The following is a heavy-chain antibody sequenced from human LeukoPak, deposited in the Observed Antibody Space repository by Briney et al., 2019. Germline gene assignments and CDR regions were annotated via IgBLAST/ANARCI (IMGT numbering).Heavy chain of an antibody. CDR3: MSVQYCSKTRCYEHC. J-gene: IGHJ4*02. D-gene: IGHD2-2*01. CDR2: IWNDGSTQ. Sequence: TGGSLRLSCAASGFTVSAYGMHGVRQAPGKGLEWVAVIWNDGSTQYYADSVQGRFTISRDNSKNTLSLQMNGLRVEDTAVYYCMSVQYCSKTRCYEHCCGQGIQVTVSS. V-gene: IGHV3-33*01. CDR1: GFTVSAYG.